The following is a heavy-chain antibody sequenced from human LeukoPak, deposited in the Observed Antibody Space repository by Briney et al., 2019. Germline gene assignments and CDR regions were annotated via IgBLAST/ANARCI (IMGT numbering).Heavy chain of an antibody. D-gene: IGHD1-26*01. CDR3: ARDGELGDAGY. J-gene: IGHJ4*02. CDR1: GGSISSYY. V-gene: IGHV4-59*12. Sequence: SETLSLTCTVSGGSISSYYWSWIRQPPGKGLEWIGYIYYSGSTYYNPSLKSRVTISVDTSKNQFSLKLSSVTAADTAVYYCARDGELGDAGYWGQGTLVTVSS. CDR2: IYYSGST.